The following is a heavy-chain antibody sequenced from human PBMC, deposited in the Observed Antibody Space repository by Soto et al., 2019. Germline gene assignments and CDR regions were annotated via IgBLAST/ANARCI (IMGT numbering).Heavy chain of an antibody. J-gene: IGHJ1*01. V-gene: IGHV3-33*01. CDR1: GLTFSSYG. CDR3: ALARSIAAAGYFQH. D-gene: IGHD6-13*01. Sequence: GGSLRVSCAASGLTFSSYGMHWVRQAPGKGLEWVAVIWYDGSNKYYADSVKGRFTISRDNSKNTLYLQMNSLRAEDTAVYYCALARSIAAAGYFQHWGQRTLVTVSS. CDR2: IWYDGSNK.